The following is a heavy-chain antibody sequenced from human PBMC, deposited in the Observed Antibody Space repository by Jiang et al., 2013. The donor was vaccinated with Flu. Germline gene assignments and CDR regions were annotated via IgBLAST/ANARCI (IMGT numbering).Heavy chain of an antibody. V-gene: IGHV1-8*01. CDR2: MNPNSGNT. D-gene: IGHD6-13*01. CDR3: AYSAYSREAATTFDY. Sequence: SVKVSCKASGYTFTSYDINWVRQATGQGLEWMGWMNPNSGNTGYAQKFQGRVTMTRNTSISTAYMELSSLRSEDTAVYYCAYSAYSREAATTFDYWGQGTLVTVSS. CDR1: GYTFTSYD. J-gene: IGHJ4*02.